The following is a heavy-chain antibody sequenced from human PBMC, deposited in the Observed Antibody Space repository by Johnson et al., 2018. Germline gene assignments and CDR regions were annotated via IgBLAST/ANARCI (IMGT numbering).Heavy chain of an antibody. D-gene: IGHD3-22*01. CDR2: ISSNGGST. CDR3: ARAVDRLPDGYFQH. CDR1: GFTFSSYA. J-gene: IGHJ1*01. Sequence: EVQLVESGGGLVQPGGSLRLSCAASGFTFSSYAMHWVRQAPGKGLEYVSAISSNGGSTYYANSVKGRFTISRDNSKNTLYLQMGSLSAEDMAVYYCARAVDRLPDGYFQHWGQGTLVTVSS. V-gene: IGHV3-64*01.